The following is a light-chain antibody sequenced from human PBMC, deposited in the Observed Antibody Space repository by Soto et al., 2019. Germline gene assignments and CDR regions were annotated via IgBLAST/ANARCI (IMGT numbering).Light chain of an antibody. Sequence: EIVLTQSPGTLSLSPGERATLSCRASQSVSNSYLAWYQQKPGQPPRLLIYDASSRATGIPDRFSGSGSGTDFTLTISRLEPEDFALYFCQQRAIWPYTFGPGTKLEIK. V-gene: IGKV3D-20*02. J-gene: IGKJ2*01. CDR2: DAS. CDR1: QSVSNSY. CDR3: QQRAIWPYT.